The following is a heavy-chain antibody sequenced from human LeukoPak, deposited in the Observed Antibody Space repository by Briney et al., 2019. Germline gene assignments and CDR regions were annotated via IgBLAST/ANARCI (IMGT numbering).Heavy chain of an antibody. CDR3: ARDTGINGYYYDSSGADFDY. V-gene: IGHV3-66*02. D-gene: IGHD3-22*01. Sequence: GGSLRLSCAASGFTVSSNYMSWVRQAPGKGLEWVSVIYSGDSTYYADSGKGRFTISRDNSKNSLYLQMNSLRAEDTAVYYCARDTGINGYYYDSSGADFDYWGQGTLVTVSS. CDR1: GFTVSSNY. J-gene: IGHJ4*02. CDR2: IYSGDST.